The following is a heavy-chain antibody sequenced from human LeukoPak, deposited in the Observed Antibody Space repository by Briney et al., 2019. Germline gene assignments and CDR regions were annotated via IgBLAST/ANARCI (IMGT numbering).Heavy chain of an antibody. Sequence: ASVKVSCKASGYTFTSYGISWVRQAPGQGLEWMGWISAYNGNTNYAQKLQGRVTMTTDTSTSTAYMELRSLRSDDTAVYYCARVLLWFGDSDYYGMDVWGQGTTVTVSS. V-gene: IGHV1-18*01. D-gene: IGHD3-10*01. CDR2: ISAYNGNT. CDR3: ARVLLWFGDSDYYGMDV. CDR1: GYTFTSYG. J-gene: IGHJ6*02.